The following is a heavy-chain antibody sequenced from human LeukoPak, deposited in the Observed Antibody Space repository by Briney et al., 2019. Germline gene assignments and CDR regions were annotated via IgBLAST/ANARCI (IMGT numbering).Heavy chain of an antibody. CDR2: ISYDGSNK. CDR1: GFTFSTYG. D-gene: IGHD1-26*01. Sequence: GRSLRLSCAASGFTFSTYGMHWVRQAPGKGLEWVALISYDGSNKYYADSVKGRFTISRDNAKNSVYLQMNSLRVEDTAVYYCASAAGWEFGYWGQGTLVTVSS. J-gene: IGHJ4*02. V-gene: IGHV3-30*03. CDR3: ASAAGWEFGY.